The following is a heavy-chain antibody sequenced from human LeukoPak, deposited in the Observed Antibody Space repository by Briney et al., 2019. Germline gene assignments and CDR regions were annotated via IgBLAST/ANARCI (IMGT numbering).Heavy chain of an antibody. CDR1: GGSINNYY. D-gene: IGHD3-3*01. CDR3: VEYDPDAFDI. J-gene: IGHJ3*02. Sequence: SETLSLTCTVSGGSINNYYWSWIRQPPGKGLEWIGYIYYSGSTNYNPSLKSRVTISVDTSKNQFSLKLSSVTAADTAVYYCVEYDPDAFDIWGQGTMVTVSS. V-gene: IGHV4-59*08. CDR2: IYYSGST.